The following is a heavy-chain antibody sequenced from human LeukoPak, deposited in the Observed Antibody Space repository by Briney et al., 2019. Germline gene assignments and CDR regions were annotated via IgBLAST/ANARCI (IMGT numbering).Heavy chain of an antibody. CDR2: IYYSGST. V-gene: IGHV4-59*12. D-gene: IGHD3-16*01. Sequence: SETLSLTCTVSGGSISSYYWSWIRQPPGKGLEWIGYIYYSGSTYYNPSLKSRVTISVDTSKNQFSLKLSSVTAADTAVYYCARDDGDWFDPWGQGTLVTVPS. J-gene: IGHJ5*02. CDR1: GGSISSYY. CDR3: ARDDGDWFDP.